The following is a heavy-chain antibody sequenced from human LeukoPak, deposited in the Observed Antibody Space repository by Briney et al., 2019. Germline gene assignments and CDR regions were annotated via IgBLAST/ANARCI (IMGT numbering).Heavy chain of an antibody. CDR2: ISYDGSNK. J-gene: IGHJ4*02. D-gene: IGHD1-26*01. CDR1: GFTFSSYA. V-gene: IGHV3-30*04. Sequence: GGSLRLSCAASGFTFSSYAMHWVRQAPGKGLEWVAVISYDGSNKYYADSVKGRFTISRDNSKNTVDLQMNSLRHEDTAVYYCAKDWGQRGVGATLGHWGQGTLVIVSS. CDR3: AKDWGQRGVGATLGH.